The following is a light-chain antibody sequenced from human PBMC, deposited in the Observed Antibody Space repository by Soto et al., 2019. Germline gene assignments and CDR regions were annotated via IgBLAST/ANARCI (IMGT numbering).Light chain of an antibody. Sequence: DIVMTPSPDSLAVSLGERATINCESSQIVLYSSNNKNYLAWYQQKPGQPPKLLIYWASTRESGVPDRFSGSGSGTDFTLTISSLQAEDVAVYYCQQYYSTPITFGQGTRLEIK. J-gene: IGKJ5*01. CDR1: QIVLYSSNNKNY. CDR2: WAS. CDR3: QQYYSTPIT. V-gene: IGKV4-1*01.